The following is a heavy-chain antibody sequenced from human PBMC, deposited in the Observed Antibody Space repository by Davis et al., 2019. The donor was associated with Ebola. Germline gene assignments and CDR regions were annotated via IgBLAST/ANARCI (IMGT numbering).Heavy chain of an antibody. V-gene: IGHV1-18*04. CDR1: GYTFTSYG. Sequence: ASVQVSCKASGYTFTSYGISWVRQAPGQGLEWMGWISAYNGNTNYAQKLQGRVTMTTDTSTSTAYMELRSLRSDDTAVYYCARSYGSGSPRGYMDVWGKGTTVTVSS. D-gene: IGHD3-10*01. CDR3: ARSYGSGSPRGYMDV. CDR2: ISAYNGNT. J-gene: IGHJ6*03.